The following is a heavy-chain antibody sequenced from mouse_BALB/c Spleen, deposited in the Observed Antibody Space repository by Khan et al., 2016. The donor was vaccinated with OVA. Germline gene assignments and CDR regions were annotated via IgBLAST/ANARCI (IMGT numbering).Heavy chain of an antibody. Sequence: QVQLQQSGAELVRPGTSVKMSCKAAGYTFTNYWIGWVKQRPGHGLEWIGDIYPGGGYTNYNEKFKGKATLTADKSSSTAYMQVSSLTSEDTAMYYCARRGAAQATWDYFDYWGQGTTLTVSS. CDR2: IYPGGGYT. V-gene: IGHV1-63*02. J-gene: IGHJ2*01. CDR3: ARRGAAQATWDYFDY. D-gene: IGHD3-2*02. CDR1: GYTFTNYW.